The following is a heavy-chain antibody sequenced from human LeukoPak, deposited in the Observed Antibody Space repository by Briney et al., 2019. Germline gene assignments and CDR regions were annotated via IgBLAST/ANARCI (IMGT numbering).Heavy chain of an antibody. CDR1: GYTFTSYY. CDR3: ARGGHSSGWLVTPTPFDY. CDR2: INPSGGST. Sequence: GASVKVSCKASGYTFTSYYMHRVRQAPGQGLEWMGIINPSGGSTSYAQKFQGRVTMTRDTSTSTVYMELSSLRSEDTAVYYCARGGHSSGWLVTPTPFDYWGQGTLVTVSS. J-gene: IGHJ4*02. D-gene: IGHD6-19*01. V-gene: IGHV1-46*01.